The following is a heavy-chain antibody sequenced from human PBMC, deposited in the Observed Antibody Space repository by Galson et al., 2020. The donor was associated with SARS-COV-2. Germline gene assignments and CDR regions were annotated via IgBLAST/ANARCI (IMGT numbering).Heavy chain of an antibody. CDR1: GFTISSYA. V-gene: IGHV3-30*04. J-gene: IGHJ3*02. CDR2: ISYDGSNK. CDR3: ARVSSGSYYGAFDI. Sequence: GGSLRLSCAASGFTISSYAMHWVRQAPAKGLEWVAVISYDGSNKYYAASVKGRFTISRDNSKNTLYLHMNSLRAEDTAVYYCARVSSGSYYGAFDIWGQGTMVTVSS. D-gene: IGHD1-26*01.